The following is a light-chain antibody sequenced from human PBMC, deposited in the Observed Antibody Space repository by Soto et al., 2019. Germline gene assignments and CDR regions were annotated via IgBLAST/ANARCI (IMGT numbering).Light chain of an antibody. CDR2: GAS. Sequence: EIVLTQSPGTLSLSPGERATLSCRTSQSVSSNYLAWYQQKPGQAPRLLIYGASRRATGVPDRFIGSGSGTDFTLTISRLEPEDFAVYYCQQYGSSPRITFGGGTKVDIK. J-gene: IGKJ4*01. CDR1: QSVSSNY. CDR3: QQYGSSPRIT. V-gene: IGKV3-20*01.